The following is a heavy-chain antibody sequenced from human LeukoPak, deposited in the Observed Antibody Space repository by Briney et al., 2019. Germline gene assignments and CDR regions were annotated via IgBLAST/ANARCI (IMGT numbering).Heavy chain of an antibody. Sequence: SVKVSCKASGGTFSSYVISWVRQAPGQGLEWMGGIIPIFGTANYAQKFQGRVTITADESTSTAYMELSSLRSEDTAVYYCARTTYYYGSGSYFTPPDYWGQGTLVTVSS. D-gene: IGHD3-10*01. CDR1: GGTFSSYV. J-gene: IGHJ4*02. CDR3: ARTTYYYGSGSYFTPPDY. V-gene: IGHV1-69*13. CDR2: IIPIFGTA.